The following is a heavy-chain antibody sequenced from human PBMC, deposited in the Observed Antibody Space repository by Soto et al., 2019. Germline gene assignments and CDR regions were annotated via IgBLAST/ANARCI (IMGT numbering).Heavy chain of an antibody. CDR3: ARDRSIAVAGAPDYYYGMDV. J-gene: IGHJ6*02. V-gene: IGHV1-69*13. CDR1: VGTFSSYA. Sequence: WASVTVSCKASVGTFSSYAISWVRQAPGQGLEWMGGIIPIFGTANYAQKFQGRVTITADESTSTAYMELSSLRSEDTAVYYCARDRSIAVAGAPDYYYGMDVWGQGTTVTVSS. CDR2: IIPIFGTA. D-gene: IGHD6-19*01.